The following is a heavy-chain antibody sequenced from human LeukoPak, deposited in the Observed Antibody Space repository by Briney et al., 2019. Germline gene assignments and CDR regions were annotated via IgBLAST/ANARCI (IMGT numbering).Heavy chain of an antibody. V-gene: IGHV1-46*01. J-gene: IGHJ4*02. Sequence: GASVTVSCKASGYTFTSYYMHWVRQAPRQGLEWMGIINPSGGSTSYAQKFQGRVTMTRDTSTSTVYMELSSLRSEDTAVYYCARGLGGWPSGDYWGQGTLVTVSS. CDR1: GYTFTSYY. D-gene: IGHD6-19*01. CDR2: INPSGGST. CDR3: ARGLGGWPSGDY.